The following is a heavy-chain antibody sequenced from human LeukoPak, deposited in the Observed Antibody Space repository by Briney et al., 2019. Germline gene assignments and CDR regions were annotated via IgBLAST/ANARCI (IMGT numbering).Heavy chain of an antibody. CDR1: GGSISSSYSY. CDR3: ARAHSIAYYHYGVDV. CDR2: IYYSGST. J-gene: IGHJ6*02. Sequence: SETLSLTCTVSGGSISSSYSYWGWIRQPPGKGLEWIGNIYYSGSTYYSPSLTSRVTVSVDTSENQFSLKLSSVTAADTAVYYCARAHSIAYYHYGVDVWGQGTTVTVSS. D-gene: IGHD2/OR15-2a*01. V-gene: IGHV4-39*07.